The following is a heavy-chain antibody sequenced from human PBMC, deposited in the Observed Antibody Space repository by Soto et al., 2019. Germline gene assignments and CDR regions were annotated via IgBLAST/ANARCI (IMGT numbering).Heavy chain of an antibody. CDR2: ISSSGNFI. CDR1: GFTFSSHN. V-gene: IGHV3-48*01. CDR3: ARAERGGTARYWDIDL. J-gene: IGHJ2*01. Sequence: EVQLVESGGGLVHPGGSLRLSCAASGFTFSSHNMNWVRQAPGKGLEWVSYISSSGNFIYYADSVKGRFTISRDNAKNSLYLQTNSLRAEDTAVYYCARAERGGTARYWDIDLWGRGTLVTVSS. D-gene: IGHD2-15*01.